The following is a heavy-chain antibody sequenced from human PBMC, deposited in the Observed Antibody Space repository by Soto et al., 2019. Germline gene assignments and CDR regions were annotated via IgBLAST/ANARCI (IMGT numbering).Heavy chain of an antibody. D-gene: IGHD2-21*02. CDR1: GFSFSSLA. CDR3: AKDQNDVTLFDY. CDR2: ISGRGVDT. J-gene: IGHJ4*02. Sequence: RRLSCAASGFSFSSLAMSWVRQAPGKGLEWVSSISGRGVDTLYADSVKGRFTISRDNSRNTLYLQVNSLRAEDTAVYYCAKDQNDVTLFDYWGQGTLVTVSS. V-gene: IGHV3-23*01.